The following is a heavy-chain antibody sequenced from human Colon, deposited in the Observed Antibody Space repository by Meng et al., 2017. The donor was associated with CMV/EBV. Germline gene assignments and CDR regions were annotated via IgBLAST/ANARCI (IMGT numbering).Heavy chain of an antibody. V-gene: IGHV1-8*01. Sequence: SCKPSGYSVSSLDINWVRQATGQGLEWMGWMTPENGNTDSSQKFQGRLTMTWDASISTAYMELSSLRFEDTAVYYCARGVDAGVDFWGQGTLVTVSS. CDR1: GYSVSSLD. J-gene: IGHJ4*02. D-gene: IGHD7-27*01. CDR3: ARGVDAGVDF. CDR2: MTPENGNT.